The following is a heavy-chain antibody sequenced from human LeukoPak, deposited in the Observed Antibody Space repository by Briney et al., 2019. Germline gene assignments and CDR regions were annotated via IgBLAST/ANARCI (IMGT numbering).Heavy chain of an antibody. Sequence: SETLSLTCTVSVSISGYYWSWIRQAPGKGLEWIVYIYTSGRTNDNPSLERRVTISVDTSKNQFSLDLSSVTAADTAVYYCARQKCTSASCLRKNAFDIWGQGTMVTVSS. J-gene: IGHJ3*02. CDR1: VSISGYY. CDR3: ARQKCTSASCLRKNAFDI. CDR2: IYTSGRT. V-gene: IGHV4-4*09. D-gene: IGHD2-2*01.